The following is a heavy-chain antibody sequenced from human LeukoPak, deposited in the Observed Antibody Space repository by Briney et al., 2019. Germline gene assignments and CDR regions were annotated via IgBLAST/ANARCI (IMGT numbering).Heavy chain of an antibody. CDR2: INSDGSST. Sequence: GGSLRLSCAASGFTFSSYWMRWVRQAPGKGLVWVSRINSDGSSTSYADSVKGRFTISRDNAKNTLYLQMNSLRAEDTAVYYCARGEAVDIVATGRNYWGQGTLVTVSS. D-gene: IGHD5-12*01. CDR3: ARGEAVDIVATGRNY. CDR1: GFTFSSYW. J-gene: IGHJ4*02. V-gene: IGHV3-74*01.